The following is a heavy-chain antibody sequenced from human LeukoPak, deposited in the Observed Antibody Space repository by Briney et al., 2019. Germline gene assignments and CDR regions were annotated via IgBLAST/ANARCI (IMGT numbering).Heavy chain of an antibody. J-gene: IGHJ4*02. CDR2: INSNSGGT. Sequence: ASVKVSCKASGYTFTGYYMHWVRQAPGQGLEWMGWINSNSGGTNYAQKFQGRVTMTRDTSISTAYMELSRLRSDDTAVYYCATQFLLGIAATDYWGQGTLVTVSS. V-gene: IGHV1-2*02. CDR3: ATQFLLGIAATDY. CDR1: GYTFTGYY. D-gene: IGHD6-13*01.